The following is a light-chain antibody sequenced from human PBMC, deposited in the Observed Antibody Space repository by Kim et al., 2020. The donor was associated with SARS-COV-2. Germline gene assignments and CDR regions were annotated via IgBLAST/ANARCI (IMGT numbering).Light chain of an antibody. CDR3: SSYTSSSTV. V-gene: IGLV2-14*04. CDR1: ISDVGGYNY. J-gene: IGLJ2*01. Sequence: PGQSITISCTGTISDVGGYNYVSWYQQHPGKAPKLMIYDVSKRPSGVSNRFSGSKSGNTASLTISGLQAEDEADYYCSSYTSSSTVFGGGTQLTVL. CDR2: DVS.